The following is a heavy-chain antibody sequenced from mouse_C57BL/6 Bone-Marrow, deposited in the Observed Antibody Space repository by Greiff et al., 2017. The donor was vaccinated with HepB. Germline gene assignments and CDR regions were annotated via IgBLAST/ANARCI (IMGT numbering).Heavy chain of an antibody. CDR1: GYTFTSYW. CDR3: ARGIYSNYQRDY. D-gene: IGHD2-5*01. V-gene: IGHV1-61*01. J-gene: IGHJ4*01. Sequence: VQLQQPGAELVRPGSSVKLSCKASGYTFTSYWMDWVKQRPGQGLEWIGNIYPSDSETHYNQKFKDKATVTVDKSSSTAYMQLSSLTSEDSAVYYWARGIYSNYQRDYWGQGTSVTVSS. CDR2: IYPSDSET.